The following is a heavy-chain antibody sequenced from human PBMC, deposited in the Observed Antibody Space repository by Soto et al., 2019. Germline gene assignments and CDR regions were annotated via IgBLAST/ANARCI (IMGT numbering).Heavy chain of an antibody. J-gene: IGHJ5*02. Sequence: QVQLVQSGAEVKKPGASVKVSCKASGYTFTSYDINWVRQATGQGLEWMGWMNPNSGNTDYAQKFQGRVTMTRNTAIRTAYMGLSSLRSEDTAGYYCARERSAAGAGWFAPWGQGTLVTVSS. CDR1: GYTFTSYD. V-gene: IGHV1-8*01. D-gene: IGHD6-13*01. CDR3: ARERSAAGAGWFAP. CDR2: MNPNSGNT.